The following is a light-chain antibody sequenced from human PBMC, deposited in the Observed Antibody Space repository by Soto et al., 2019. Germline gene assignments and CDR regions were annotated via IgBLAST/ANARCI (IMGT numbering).Light chain of an antibody. CDR2: KAS. J-gene: IGKJ5*01. CDR3: QQYSSYSPIT. CDR1: QSINNW. Sequence: DIQMTQSPSTLSASGGDRLTITCRASQSINNWLAWYQKKPGRAPKLLIYKASALGTVAPSRFSGTGSGTEFTLTINGLQPDDFATYYCQQYSSYSPITFGQGTRLEIK. V-gene: IGKV1-5*03.